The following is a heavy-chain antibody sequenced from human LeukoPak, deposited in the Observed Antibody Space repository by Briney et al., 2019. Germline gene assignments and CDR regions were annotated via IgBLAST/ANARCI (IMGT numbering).Heavy chain of an antibody. J-gene: IGHJ5*02. CDR1: GDSVSSNSVT. Sequence: SQIVSLTCAISGDSVSSNSVTWNWIRQSPSRGLEWLGRTYYRSTWYNDYAVSVRGRITVNPDTSKNQFSLHLNSVTPEDTAVYYCARRLTQYDCFDPWGQGILVTVSS. CDR3: ARRLTQYDCFDP. V-gene: IGHV6-1*01. D-gene: IGHD2-2*01. CDR2: TYYRSTWYN.